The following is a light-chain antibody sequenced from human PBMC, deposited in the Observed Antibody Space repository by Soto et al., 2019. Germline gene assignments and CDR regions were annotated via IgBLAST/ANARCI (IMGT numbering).Light chain of an antibody. J-gene: IGLJ1*01. Sequence: SYELTQPPSVPVAPGKTATITCGGNNIENRRVHWYQQRPGQAPVLVIYYDSDRPSGIPERFSGSNSGSTATLTISRVEAGDEADYYCQVWDSDSDHFVFGAGTKLTVL. CDR2: YDS. V-gene: IGLV3-21*04. CDR3: QVWDSDSDHFV. CDR1: NIENRR.